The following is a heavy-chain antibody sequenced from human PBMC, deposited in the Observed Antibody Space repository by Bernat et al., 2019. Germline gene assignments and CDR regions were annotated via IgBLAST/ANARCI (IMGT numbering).Heavy chain of an antibody. D-gene: IGHD2-2*02. J-gene: IGHJ5*02. CDR3: AREYLNCSSTSCYKKWNWFDP. Sequence: QVQLVQSGAEVKKPGASVKVSCKASGYTFTSYYMHWVRQAPGQGLEWMGWINPNSGGTNYAQKFQGCVTMTRDTSISTAYMELSRLRSDDTAVYYCAREYLNCSSTSCYKKWNWFDPWGQGTLVTVSS. CDR1: GYTFTSYY. CDR2: INPNSGGT. V-gene: IGHV1-2*04.